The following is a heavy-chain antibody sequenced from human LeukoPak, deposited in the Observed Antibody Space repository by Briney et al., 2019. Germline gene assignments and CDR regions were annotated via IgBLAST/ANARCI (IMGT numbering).Heavy chain of an antibody. CDR3: ARQIASAGTAGFDF. CDR1: GGYISSYY. V-gene: IGHV4-4*07. Sequence: SETLPLTCTVSGGYISSYYWSWIRQPAGKGLEWIGRIYSTGSTNYNPSLKSRVTMSVDTSKNQFSLRLRSVTAADTAVYYCARQIASAGTAGFDFWGQGALVTVSS. D-gene: IGHD6-13*01. CDR2: IYSTGST. J-gene: IGHJ4*02.